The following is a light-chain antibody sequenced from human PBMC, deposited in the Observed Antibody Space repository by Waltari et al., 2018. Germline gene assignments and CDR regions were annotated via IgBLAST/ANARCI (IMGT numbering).Light chain of an antibody. Sequence: QSVLTQPPSVSAAPGQNVTISSSRTTSNIENQKLPRYQKFPVTAPKVLIYENDKRPSGIPDRFSGAKSGTSATLGITGLQTGDEADYYCGTWDISLNSWVFGGGTKLTVL. J-gene: IGLJ3*02. CDR2: END. V-gene: IGLV1-51*01. CDR1: TSNIENQK. CDR3: GTWDISLNSWV.